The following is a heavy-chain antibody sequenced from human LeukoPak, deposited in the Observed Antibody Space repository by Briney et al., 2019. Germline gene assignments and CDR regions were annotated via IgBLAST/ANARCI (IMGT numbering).Heavy chain of an antibody. V-gene: IGHV4-59*08. CDR3: ARRGSSWFDP. J-gene: IGHJ5*02. CDR2: IYYSGST. CDR1: GGSISSYY. Sequence: PSEALSLTRTDSGGSISSYYWSWIRQPPGKGLEWIGYIYYSGSTNYNPSLKSRVTISVDTSKNQFSLKLSSVTAADTAVYYCARRGSSWFDPWGQGTLVTVSS.